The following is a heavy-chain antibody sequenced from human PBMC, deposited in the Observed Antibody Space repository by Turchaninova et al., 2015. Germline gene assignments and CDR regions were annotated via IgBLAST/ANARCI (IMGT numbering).Heavy chain of an antibody. CDR3: ARDWRRGSSSKDPIDY. CDR2: IYFSGST. CDR1: GGSISSSSYY. J-gene: IGHJ4*02. D-gene: IGHD6-6*01. V-gene: IGHV4-39*07. Sequence: QLQPQESGPGLVKPSETLSLTCTVSGGSISSSSYYWGWIRQPPGKGLEWIGSIYFSGSTYYNPSLKSRVTISVDTSKNQFSLKLSSVTAADTAVYYCARDWRRGSSSKDPIDYWGQGTLVTVSS.